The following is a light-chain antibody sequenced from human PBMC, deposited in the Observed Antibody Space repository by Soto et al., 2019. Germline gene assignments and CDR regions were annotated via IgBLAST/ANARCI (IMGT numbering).Light chain of an antibody. CDR3: QQYYSTPLT. CDR1: QRVLYSSNHQNY. Sequence: DIVMTQSPDSLAVSLGERATINCKSSQRVLYSSNHQNYLAWYQQKPGQPPKLLIYWASTRESGVPDRFSGSGSGTYFTLTISSLQAEDVAVYYCQQYYSTPLTFGGGTKVDIK. J-gene: IGKJ4*01. V-gene: IGKV4-1*01. CDR2: WAS.